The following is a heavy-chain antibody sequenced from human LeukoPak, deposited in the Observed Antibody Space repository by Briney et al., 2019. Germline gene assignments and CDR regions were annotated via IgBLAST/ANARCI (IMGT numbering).Heavy chain of an antibody. CDR2: ISSSGSTI. V-gene: IGHV3-48*03. J-gene: IGHJ4*02. CDR1: GFTFSSYE. D-gene: IGHD4-17*01. Sequence: GGSLRLSCAASGFTFSSYEMNWVRQAPGKGLEWVSYISSSGSTIYYADSVKGRFTISRDNAKNSLYLRMNSLRAEDTAVYYCARDYGDSPTQYYFDYWGQGTLVTVSS. CDR3: ARDYGDSPTQYYFDY.